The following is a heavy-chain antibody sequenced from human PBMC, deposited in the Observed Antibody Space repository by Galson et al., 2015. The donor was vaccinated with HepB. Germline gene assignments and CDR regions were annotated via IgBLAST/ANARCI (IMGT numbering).Heavy chain of an antibody. J-gene: IGHJ4*02. CDR1: GFTFNTYT. CDR3: ARDAMGRGSGSYSAFDY. CDR2: ISSAGTTQ. Sequence: SLRLSCAASGFTFNTYTMQWVRQAPGKGLEWVAAISSAGTTQYHADSVKGRFTFSRDNSNNMLYLEMSSLRAEDTAVYYCARDAMGRGSGSYSAFDYWGQRTLVTVSS. V-gene: IGHV3-30-3*01. D-gene: IGHD1-26*01.